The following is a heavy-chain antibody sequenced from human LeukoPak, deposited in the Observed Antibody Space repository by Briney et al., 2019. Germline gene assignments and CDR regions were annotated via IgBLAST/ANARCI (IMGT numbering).Heavy chain of an antibody. D-gene: IGHD4-17*01. CDR2: IKQDGSEK. J-gene: IGHJ4*02. V-gene: IGHV3-7*01. Sequence: GGSLRLSCAASGFTFSSYWMSWVRQAPGKGLEWVANIKQDGSEKYYVDSVKGRFTISRDNAKNSLYLQMNSLRVEDTAVYYCTAADHGDDYWGQGTLVTVSS. CDR1: GFTFSSYW. CDR3: TAADHGDDY.